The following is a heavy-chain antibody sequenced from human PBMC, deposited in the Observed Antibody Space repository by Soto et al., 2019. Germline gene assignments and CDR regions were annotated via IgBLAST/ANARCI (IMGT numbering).Heavy chain of an antibody. Sequence: QVYLVPSGAEVKKPGSSVKISCKASGGIFSSNTINWVRQAAGQGLEWMGGIIPLFGTANYAEKFQGRVTITADKSTKTEYMELTSLRSEDTAVYYCARKAACGGDCYAFDSWGQGTLVTVSS. CDR1: GGIFSSNT. CDR3: ARKAACGGDCYAFDS. CDR2: IIPLFGTA. D-gene: IGHD2-21*02. V-gene: IGHV1-69*06. J-gene: IGHJ4*02.